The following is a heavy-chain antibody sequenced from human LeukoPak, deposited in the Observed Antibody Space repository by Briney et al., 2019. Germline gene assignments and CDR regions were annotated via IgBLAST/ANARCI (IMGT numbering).Heavy chain of an antibody. CDR1: GYSFTGYY. CDR2: IDPITGGT. V-gene: IGHV1-2*02. J-gene: IGHJ5*02. Sequence: ASVKVSCTASGYSFTGYYIYWVRQAPGQGLEWMGWIDPITGGTNYALKFQGRVTVTSDTSVSTAYMELSSLRSDDTAVYYCARPYSGSYQGWIDPWGQGTLVIVSS. CDR3: ARPYSGSYQGWIDP. D-gene: IGHD1-26*01.